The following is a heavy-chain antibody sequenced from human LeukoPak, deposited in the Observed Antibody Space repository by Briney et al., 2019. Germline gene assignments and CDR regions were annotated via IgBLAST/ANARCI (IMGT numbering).Heavy chain of an antibody. CDR3: ARGELAPDY. CDR1: GYSFTSYD. D-gene: IGHD3-3*02. CDR2: ISACTGNT. V-gene: IGHV1-18*01. Sequence: ASMKVSCKASGYSFTSYDINWVRQAPGQGLEWVGWISACTGNTKYAQKFQGRVTMTTDTSTSTAYMDLRSLRSDDTAVYYCARGELAPDYWGQGTLVTVSS. J-gene: IGHJ4*02.